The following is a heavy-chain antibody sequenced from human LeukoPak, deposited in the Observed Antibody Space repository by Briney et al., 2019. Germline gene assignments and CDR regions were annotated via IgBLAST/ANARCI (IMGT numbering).Heavy chain of an antibody. J-gene: IGHJ4*02. CDR2: IYYSGST. V-gene: IGHV4-31*03. D-gene: IGHD2-21*02. Sequence: SETLSLTCTVSGGSISSGGSYWSWIRQPPGKGLEWIGYIYYSGSTYYNPSLKSRVTISVDTSKNQFSLKLSSVTAADTAVYYCARRFKATATFDYWGQGTLVTVSS. CDR3: ARRFKATATFDY. CDR1: GGSISSGGSY.